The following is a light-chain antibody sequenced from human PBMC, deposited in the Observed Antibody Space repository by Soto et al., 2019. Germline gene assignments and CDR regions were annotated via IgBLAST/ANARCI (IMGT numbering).Light chain of an antibody. CDR3: QHHDT. Sequence: EIVLTQSPATLSLSPGERATLSCRASQSVSSYLAWYQQKPGQAPRLLIYDASNRDSGIPARFSGGGSGTDFTLTISSLKPEDFADYYCQHHDTVGAGTKVDIK. CDR2: DAS. J-gene: IGKJ3*01. V-gene: IGKV3-11*01. CDR1: QSVSSY.